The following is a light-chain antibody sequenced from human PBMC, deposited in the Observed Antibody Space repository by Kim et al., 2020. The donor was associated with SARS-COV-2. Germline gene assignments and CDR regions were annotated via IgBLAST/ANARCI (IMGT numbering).Light chain of an antibody. J-gene: IGLJ3*02. Sequence: QTVVTQEPSFSVSPGGTVTLTCGLNSGSVSTSNYPTWYQQTPGQAPHSLIYNTYIRSSGVPDRFSGSILGNKAALTITGAQADDESDYYCFLSVGSGIWVFGGGTQLTVL. CDR2: NTY. CDR3: FLSVGSGIWV. V-gene: IGLV8-61*01. CDR1: SGSVSTSNY.